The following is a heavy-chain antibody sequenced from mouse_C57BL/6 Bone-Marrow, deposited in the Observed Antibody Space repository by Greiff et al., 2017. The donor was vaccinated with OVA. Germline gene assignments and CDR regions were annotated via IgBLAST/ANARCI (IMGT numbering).Heavy chain of an antibody. J-gene: IGHJ4*01. V-gene: IGHV12-3*01. CDR3: AGDSGYDDMDY. Sequence: VQVVESGPGLVKPSQSLFLTCSITGFPITSGYYWICIRQSPGKPLEWMGYITHSGATFYNPFLPSPISITRETSKNQFFLQLNSVTTEDTAMYYCAGDSGYDDMDYWGQGTSVTVSS. CDR2: ITHSGAT. CDR1: GFPITSGYY.